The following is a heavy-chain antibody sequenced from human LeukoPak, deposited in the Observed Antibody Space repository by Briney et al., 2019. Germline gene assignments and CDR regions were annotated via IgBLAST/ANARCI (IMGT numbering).Heavy chain of an antibody. Sequence: GGSLRLSCAASRFTFSSHGMHWVRQAPGKGLEWVAVISYDGSNKYYIDSVKGRFTISRDNSKNTLYLQMNSLRAEDTAVYYCAKQMAVDYFDYWGQGTLVTVSS. J-gene: IGHJ4*02. V-gene: IGHV3-30*18. CDR3: AKQMAVDYFDY. D-gene: IGHD5-24*01. CDR1: RFTFSSHG. CDR2: ISYDGSNK.